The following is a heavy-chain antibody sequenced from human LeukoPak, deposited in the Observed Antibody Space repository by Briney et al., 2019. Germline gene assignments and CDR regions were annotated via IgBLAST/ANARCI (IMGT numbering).Heavy chain of an antibody. V-gene: IGHV4-31*03. J-gene: IGHJ4*02. Sequence: SETLSLTCTVSGGSISSGGYYWSWIRQHPGKGLEWIGYIYYSGSTYYNPSLKSRVTISVDTSKNQFSLKLSSVTAADTAVYYCARGYSGSSPRAARYDYWGQGTLVTVSS. D-gene: IGHD1-26*01. CDR3: ARGYSGSSPRAARYDY. CDR2: IYYSGST. CDR1: GGSISSGGYY.